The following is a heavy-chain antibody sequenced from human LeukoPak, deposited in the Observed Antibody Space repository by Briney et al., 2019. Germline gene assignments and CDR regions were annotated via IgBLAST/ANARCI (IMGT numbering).Heavy chain of an antibody. CDR2: ISAYNGNT. V-gene: IGHV1-18*01. J-gene: IGHJ6*02. CDR1: GYTFTSYG. D-gene: IGHD4-17*01. Sequence: ASVKLSCKASGYTFTSYGISWVRQAPGQGLEWMGWISAYNGNTNYAQKLQGRVTMTTDTSTSTAYMELRSLRSDDTAVYYCARVGAHDYGDYSYYGMDVWGQGTTVTVSS. CDR3: ARVGAHDYGDYSYYGMDV.